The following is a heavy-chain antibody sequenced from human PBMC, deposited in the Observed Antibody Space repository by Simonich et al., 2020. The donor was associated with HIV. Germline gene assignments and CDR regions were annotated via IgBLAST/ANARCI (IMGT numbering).Heavy chain of an antibody. J-gene: IGHJ6*03. CDR1: GGSFSGYY. Sequence: QVQLQQWGAGLLKPSETLSLTCAVYGGSFSGYYWSWIRQPPGKGLEVIGEINQSGSNNYNPSLKSRVTISVDTAKDQVSLKVGSGTAADTAVYYCARGRVGGTTDWDYYYMDVWGKGTTVTVSS. V-gene: IGHV4-34*01. CDR3: ARGRVGGTTDWDYYYMDV. CDR2: INQSGSN. D-gene: IGHD1-26*01.